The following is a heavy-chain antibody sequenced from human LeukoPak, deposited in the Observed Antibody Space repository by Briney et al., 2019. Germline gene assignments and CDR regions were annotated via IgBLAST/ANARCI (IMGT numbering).Heavy chain of an antibody. CDR3: ATSGYYDGNNYRDY. J-gene: IGHJ4*02. CDR2: LDPNRGNT. CDR1: GYTFTSYD. Sequence: ASVKVSCKTSGYTFTSYDINWVRQATGQGLEWMGWLDPNRGNTGYAQQFQGRVIMTRITSISTAHMELSRLRSEDTAVYYCATSGYYDGNNYRDYWGQGTLVTVS. D-gene: IGHD3-22*01. V-gene: IGHV1-8*01.